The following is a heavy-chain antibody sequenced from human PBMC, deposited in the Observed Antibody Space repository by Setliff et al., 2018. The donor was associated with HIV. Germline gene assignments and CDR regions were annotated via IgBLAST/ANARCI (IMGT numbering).Heavy chain of an antibody. J-gene: IGHJ3*02. D-gene: IGHD3-10*01. CDR2: ITPIFGTA. CDR1: GGTFSSYA. CDR3: ARVRTDEVLGVYDAFDI. V-gene: IGHV1-69*13. Sequence: SVKVSCKASGGTFSSYALTWVRQAPGQGLEWMGGITPIFGTATYAQKFQGRVTITADEATSTVYMELSSLRYEDTAVFCCARVRTDEVLGVYDAFDIWGQGTMVTVSS.